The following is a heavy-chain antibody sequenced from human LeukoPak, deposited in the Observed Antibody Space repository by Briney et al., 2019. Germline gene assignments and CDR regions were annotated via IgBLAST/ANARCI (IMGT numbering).Heavy chain of an antibody. CDR3: ARDGNSIAAAGSFYYYYYYMDV. J-gene: IGHJ6*03. CDR2: IIPIFGTA. Sequence: ASVKVSCKVSGGTFSSYAISWVRQAPGQGLEWMGGIIPIFGTANYAQKFQGRVTITTDESTSTAYMGLSSLRSEDTAVYYCARDGNSIAAAGSFYYYYYYMDVWGKGTTVTVSS. V-gene: IGHV1-69*05. CDR1: GGTFSSYA. D-gene: IGHD6-13*01.